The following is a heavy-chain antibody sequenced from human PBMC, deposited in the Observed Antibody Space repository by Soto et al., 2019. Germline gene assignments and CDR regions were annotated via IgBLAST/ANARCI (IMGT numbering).Heavy chain of an antibody. V-gene: IGHV4-31*01. CDR1: GGSISSSGYY. D-gene: IGHD4-17*01. J-gene: IGHJ5*02. CDR2: IYYSGGT. Sequence: QVQLQESGPGLVKPSQTLSLTCTVSGGSISSSGYYWSGIRQHPEKGLEWIGNIYYSGGTYYNPYLKSPLTISIDTSNNHFSLKLSPVTAADTAIYYCARAAYGDYGRFNWFDPWGQGTLVTVSA. CDR3: ARAAYGDYGRFNWFDP.